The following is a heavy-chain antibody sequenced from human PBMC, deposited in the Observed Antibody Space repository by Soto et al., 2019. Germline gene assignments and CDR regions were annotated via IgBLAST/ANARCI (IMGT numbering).Heavy chain of an antibody. CDR3: AREGSDYELEY. J-gene: IGHJ4*02. CDR1: GFTFSSYS. CDR2: ISSSSSYI. V-gene: IGHV3-21*01. Sequence: VGSLRLSCAASGFTFSSYSMNWVRQAPGKGLEWVSSISSSSSYIYYADSVKGRFTISRDNAKNSLYLQMNSLRAEDTAVYYCAREGSDYELEYWGQGTLVTVSS. D-gene: IGHD3-10*01.